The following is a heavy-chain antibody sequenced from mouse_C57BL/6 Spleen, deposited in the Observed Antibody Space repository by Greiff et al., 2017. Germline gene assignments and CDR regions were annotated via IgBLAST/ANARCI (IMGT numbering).Heavy chain of an antibody. CDR2: INPSTGGT. V-gene: IGHV1-42*01. J-gene: IGHJ2*01. D-gene: IGHD1-1*01. CDR1: GYSFTGYY. CDR3: AGVEDYFDY. Sequence: VHVKQSGPELVKPGASVKISCKASGYSFTGYYMNWVKQSPEKSLEWIGEINPSTGGTTYNQKFKAKATLTVDKSSSTAYMQLKSLTSEDSAVYYCAGVEDYFDYWGQGTTLTVSS.